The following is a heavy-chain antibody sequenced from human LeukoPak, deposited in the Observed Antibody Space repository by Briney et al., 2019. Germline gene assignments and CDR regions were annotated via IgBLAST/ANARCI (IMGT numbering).Heavy chain of an antibody. J-gene: IGHJ6*03. V-gene: IGHV4-59*01. CDR1: GGSISSYY. Sequence: SETLSLACTVSGGSISSYYWSWIRQPPGKGLEWIGYIYYNGNTNYNPSLKSRVTISVDTSKNRFSLRLSSVTAADTTVYYCPSDGGSLYQYQYYMGVCGKGSTVTVSS. D-gene: IGHD1-26*01. CDR3: PSDGGSLYQYQYYMGV. CDR2: IYYNGNT.